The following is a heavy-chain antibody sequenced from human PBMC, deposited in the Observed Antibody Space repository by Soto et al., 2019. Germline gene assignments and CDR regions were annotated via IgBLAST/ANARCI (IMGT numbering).Heavy chain of an antibody. D-gene: IGHD3-3*01. CDR1: GFMFSGYG. Sequence: QVQLVGSGGGVVQPGDSLRLSCAASGFMFSGYGMHWIRQAPGKGLEWVAVISHDGSEKYYGDSVKGRCTVSRDNSNNTLFLQIESLRAEDTAVYYCAKLVGGVKAIGAPGDWLDPWGQGTLVTVSS. V-gene: IGHV3-30*18. CDR2: ISHDGSEK. CDR3: AKLVGGVKAIGAPGDWLDP. J-gene: IGHJ5*02.